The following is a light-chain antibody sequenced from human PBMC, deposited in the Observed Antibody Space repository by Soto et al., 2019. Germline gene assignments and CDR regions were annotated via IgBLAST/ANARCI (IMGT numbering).Light chain of an antibody. V-gene: IGKV1-5*03. CDR2: KAS. CDR1: QSISSW. J-gene: IGKJ2*01. Sequence: DMQMTQSPSTLSASVGDRVTITCRASQSISSWLAWYQQKPGKAPKLLIYKASSLESGVPSRFSGSGSGTEFTLTISSLQPDDFATYYCQQYNSYSQSLGQGTKLEIK. CDR3: QQYNSYSQS.